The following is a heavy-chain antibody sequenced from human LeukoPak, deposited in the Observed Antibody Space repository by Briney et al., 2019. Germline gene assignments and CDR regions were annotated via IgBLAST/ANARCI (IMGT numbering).Heavy chain of an antibody. CDR3: ARHLIREEYSSSSIGCDP. CDR1: GGSISSSL. J-gene: IGHJ5*02. V-gene: IGHV4-59*08. D-gene: IGHD6-6*01. CDR2: IYNSGST. Sequence: PPVLLSFTSTLNGGSISSSLYSCIRQPTGKKLEWIGYIYNSGSTNYNPSLKSRVTMSVDTSKNQFSLKLSSVTAADTAVYYCARHLIREEYSSSSIGCDPWGQGTLVTVSS.